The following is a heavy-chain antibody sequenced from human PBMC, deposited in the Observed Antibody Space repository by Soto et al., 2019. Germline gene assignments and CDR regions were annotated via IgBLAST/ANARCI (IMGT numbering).Heavy chain of an antibody. Sequence: QVYLVESGGGVVQPGRSLRLSCAASGSTFTRYGMHWVRQAPGTRLEWVAVISYDGGLQHYADSVKGRFTISRDNSKNMVLLQMNSLRAEDTAVYYCVSDRGYGHASVPYSWGQGTLVSVSS. CDR1: GSTFTRYG. CDR3: VSDRGYGHASVPYS. V-gene: IGHV3-30*03. J-gene: IGHJ4*02. D-gene: IGHD5-18*01. CDR2: ISYDGGLQ.